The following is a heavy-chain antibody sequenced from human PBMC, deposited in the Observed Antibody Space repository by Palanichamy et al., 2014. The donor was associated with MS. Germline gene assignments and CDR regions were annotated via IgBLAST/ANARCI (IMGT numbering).Heavy chain of an antibody. CDR2: IVGGGGST. V-gene: IGHV3-23*04. J-gene: IGHJ4*02. D-gene: IGHD3-9*01. CDR1: GFTFSSYA. CDR3: AKGTGVGGSDWLFEVSPFDY. Sequence: EVQLVESGGGLVQPGGSLRLSCAASGFTFSSYAMNWVRQAPGKGLEWVSGIVGGGGSTYYADSVKGRFTISRDNSKNTLFLQMNSLRAEDTAVYYCAKGTGVGGSDWLFEVSPFDYWGQGNLVTVSS.